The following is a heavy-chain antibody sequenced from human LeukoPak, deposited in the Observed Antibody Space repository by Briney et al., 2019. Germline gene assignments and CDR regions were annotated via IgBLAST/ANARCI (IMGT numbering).Heavy chain of an antibody. D-gene: IGHD5-24*01. V-gene: IGHV3-53*01. J-gene: IGHJ3*02. CDR1: GFTVSSNY. CDR3: AKAVDLATISVDI. CDR2: IYSGGST. Sequence: GGSLRLSCAASGFTVSSNYMSWVRQAPGKGLEWVSVIYSGGSTYYADSVKGRFTISRDNSKNTLYLVMNSLRVDDTAVYYCAKAVDLATISVDIWGQGTMVTVSS.